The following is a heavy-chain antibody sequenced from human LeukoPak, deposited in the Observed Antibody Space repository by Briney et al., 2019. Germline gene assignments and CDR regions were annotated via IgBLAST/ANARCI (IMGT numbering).Heavy chain of an antibody. V-gene: IGHV1-69*13. D-gene: IGHD6-19*01. CDR3: ARGMLGVAGTYYFDY. J-gene: IGHJ4*02. CDR1: GGTFSSYA. Sequence: GASVKVSCKASGGTFSSYAISWVRQAPGQGLEWMGGIIPIFGTANYAQKFQGRVTITADESTSTAYMELSSLRSEDTAVYYCARGMLGVAGTYYFDYWGQGTLVTVSS. CDR2: IIPIFGTA.